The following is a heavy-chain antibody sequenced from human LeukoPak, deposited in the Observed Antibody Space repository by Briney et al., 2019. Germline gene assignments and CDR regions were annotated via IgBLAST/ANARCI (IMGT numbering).Heavy chain of an antibody. CDR1: GYTFTRYG. D-gene: IGHD3-16*01. CDR3: ARAMITFGGVYNWFDP. CDR2: ISPYNGNT. Sequence: ASVKVSCKASGYTFTRYGISWVRQAPGQGLEGMGWISPYNGNTNYAQKLKGRVTIPTDTTTSRAYMELRSLRSDDTAVYYCARAMITFGGVYNWFDPWGQGTLVTVSS. J-gene: IGHJ5*02. V-gene: IGHV1-18*01.